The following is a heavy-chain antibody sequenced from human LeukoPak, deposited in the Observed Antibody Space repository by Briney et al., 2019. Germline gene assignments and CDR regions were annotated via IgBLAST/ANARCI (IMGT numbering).Heavy chain of an antibody. CDR1: GFTFSSDS. Sequence: GGCLRLSCAPSGFTFSSDSMSWGREAPGKGLGWVSSIISSSSYIYYADSVKGRFTISRDKAKNSLYLQMNSLRAEDTAVYYCARDDYYYMDVWGKGTTVTVSS. V-gene: IGHV3-21*01. CDR2: IISSSSYI. J-gene: IGHJ6*03. CDR3: ARDDYYYMDV.